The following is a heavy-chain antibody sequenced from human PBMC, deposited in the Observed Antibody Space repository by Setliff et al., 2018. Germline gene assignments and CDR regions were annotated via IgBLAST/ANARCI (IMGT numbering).Heavy chain of an antibody. D-gene: IGHD3-10*01. Sequence: GGSLRLSCSASGFTFSGYGMHWVRQAPGKGLEWVAALGYDGTNEYYADSVKGRFTISRDNAKNSLYLQMNSLRAEDSAVYYCARDGVFYAMDFWGQGTTVTVSS. CDR1: GFTFSGYG. CDR3: ARDGVFYAMDF. J-gene: IGHJ6*02. CDR2: LGYDGTNE. V-gene: IGHV3-33*08.